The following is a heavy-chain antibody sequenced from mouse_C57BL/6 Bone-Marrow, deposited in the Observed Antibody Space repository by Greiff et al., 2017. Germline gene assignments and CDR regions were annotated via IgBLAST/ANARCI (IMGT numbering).Heavy chain of an antibody. V-gene: IGHV1-54*01. CDR1: GYAFTNYL. CDR3: ARSKNWDSWFAY. J-gene: IGHJ3*01. CDR2: INPGSGGT. D-gene: IGHD4-1*01. Sequence: QVQLKESGAELVRPGTSVKVSCKASGYAFTNYLIEWVKQRPGQGLEWIGVINPGSGGTNYNEKFKGKATLTADKSSSTASMQLSSLTSEDSAVYFCARSKNWDSWFAYWGQGTLVTVSA.